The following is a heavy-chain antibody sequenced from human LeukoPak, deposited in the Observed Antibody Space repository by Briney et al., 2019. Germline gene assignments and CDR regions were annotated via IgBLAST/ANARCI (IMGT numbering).Heavy chain of an antibody. Sequence: GGSLRLSCAASGFTVSSNYMSWVRQAPGKGLEWVSGIYTGGDTYYADSVKDRFTISRDNSKNTLYLQMNSLRAEDTAVYYCTKGLWAGVSAARDWGQGTLVTVSS. CDR2: IYTGGDT. CDR1: GFTVSSNY. D-gene: IGHD3-10*01. CDR3: TKGLWAGVSAARD. V-gene: IGHV3-66*01. J-gene: IGHJ4*02.